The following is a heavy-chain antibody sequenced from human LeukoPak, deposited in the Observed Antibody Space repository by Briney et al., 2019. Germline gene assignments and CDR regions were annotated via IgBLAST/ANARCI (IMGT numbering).Heavy chain of an antibody. CDR2: ISYDGSNK. Sequence: GGSLRLSCAASGFTFSSYAMHWVRQAPGKGLEWVAVISYDGSNKYYADSVKGRFTISRDNAKNSLYLQMNSLRAEDTAVYYCARVHYDSSGYYYGTYYFDYWGQGTLVTVSS. D-gene: IGHD3-22*01. J-gene: IGHJ4*02. CDR1: GFTFSSYA. CDR3: ARVHYDSSGYYYGTYYFDY. V-gene: IGHV3-30-3*01.